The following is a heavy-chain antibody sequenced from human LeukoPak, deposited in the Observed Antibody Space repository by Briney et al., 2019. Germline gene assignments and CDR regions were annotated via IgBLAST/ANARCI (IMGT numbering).Heavy chain of an antibody. Sequence: AGGSLRLSCAASGFTFSSYAMSWVRQAPGKGLEWVSAISGSGGSTYYADSVKGRFTISRDNSKNTLYLQMNSLRAEDTAVYYCAKHGDVLTGYSMHVWGHGTTVTVSS. D-gene: IGHD3-9*01. CDR3: AKHGDVLTGYSMHV. CDR1: GFTFSSYA. CDR2: ISGSGGST. V-gene: IGHV3-23*01. J-gene: IGHJ6*02.